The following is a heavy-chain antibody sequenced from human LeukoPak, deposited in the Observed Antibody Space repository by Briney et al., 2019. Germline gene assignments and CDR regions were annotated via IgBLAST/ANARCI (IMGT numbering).Heavy chain of an antibody. J-gene: IGHJ4*02. D-gene: IGHD3-22*01. CDR1: GFTFSSYA. V-gene: IGHV3-23*01. CDR3: AKSPRFSGYSLVLCY. CDR2: ISGSGGST. Sequence: GGSLRLSCAASGFTFSSYAMSWVRQAPGKGLEWVSAISGSGGSTYYADSVKGRFTISRDNSKNTLYLQMNSLRAEDTAVYYCAKSPRFSGYSLVLCYWGQGTLVTVSS.